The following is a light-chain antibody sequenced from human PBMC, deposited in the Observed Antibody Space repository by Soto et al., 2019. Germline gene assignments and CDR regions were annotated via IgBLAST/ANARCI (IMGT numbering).Light chain of an antibody. CDR1: QSVXSW. V-gene: IGKV1-5*01. CDR2: DAS. Sequence: IQVTQSPSTLSASVGDRVTITCRASQSVXSWLAWYKQKPGKATKLLIXDASSLESGVPSRFSGSGSGKEFTLTISSLQPDDFALYYCQHYAHKSPITFGQGTRLEIK. J-gene: IGKJ5*01. CDR3: QHYAHKSPIT.